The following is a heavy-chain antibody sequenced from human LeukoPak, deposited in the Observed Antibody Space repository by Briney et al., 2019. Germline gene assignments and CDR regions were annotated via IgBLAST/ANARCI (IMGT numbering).Heavy chain of an antibody. V-gene: IGHV4-4*02. CDR2: VYDNGST. Sequence: SGTLSLTCAVSGGSITRSNWWSWVRQSPGKGLEWIGEVYDNGSTNYNPSLKSRVTISVDTSKNQFSLKLSSVTAADTAVYYCARFSSGWYRFSDYWGQGTLVSVSS. D-gene: IGHD6-19*01. CDR1: GGSITRSNW. CDR3: ARFSSGWYRFSDY. J-gene: IGHJ4*02.